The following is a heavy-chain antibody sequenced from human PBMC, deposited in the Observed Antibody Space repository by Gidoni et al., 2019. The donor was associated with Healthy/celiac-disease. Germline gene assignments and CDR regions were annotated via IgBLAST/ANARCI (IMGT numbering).Heavy chain of an antibody. CDR2: FSCSGGST. Sequence: EVQLLESGGGLVQPGGALRLSCGAAGFTFSSYAMSWVRQAPGKGLEWVSAFSCSGGSTYSADSVKGRFTISRDNSKNTLYLQMNSLRAEDTAVYYCAKGGYCTNGVCFHPYYFDYWGQGTLVTVSS. CDR3: AKGGYCTNGVCFHPYYFDY. V-gene: IGHV3-23*01. D-gene: IGHD2-8*01. J-gene: IGHJ4*02. CDR1: GFTFSSYA.